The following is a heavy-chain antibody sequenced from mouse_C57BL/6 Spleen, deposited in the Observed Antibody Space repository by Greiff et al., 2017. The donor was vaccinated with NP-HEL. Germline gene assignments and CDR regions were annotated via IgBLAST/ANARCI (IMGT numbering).Heavy chain of an antibody. CDR2: INPYNGGT. V-gene: IGHV1-19*01. J-gene: IGHJ4*01. CDR3: ARSGYYGSSYYYAMDY. CDR1: GYTFTDYY. D-gene: IGHD1-1*01. Sequence: VQLQQSGPVLVKPGASVKMSCKASGYTFTDYYMNWVKQSHGKSLEWIGVINPYNGGTSYNQKFKGKATLTVDKSSSTAYMELNSLTSEDSAVYYCARSGYYGSSYYYAMDYWGQGTSVTVSS.